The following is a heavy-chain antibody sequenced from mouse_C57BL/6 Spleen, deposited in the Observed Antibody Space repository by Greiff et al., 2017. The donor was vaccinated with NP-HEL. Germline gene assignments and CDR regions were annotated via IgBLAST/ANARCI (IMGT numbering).Heavy chain of an antibody. CDR3: ARGPGKDAMDY. Sequence: QVQLQQPGAELVKPGASVKLSCKASGYTFTSYWMHWVKQRPGQGLEWIGWIDPSDSYTNYNQKFKGKATLTVDTSSSTAYMQLSSLTSEDSAVYYCARGPGKDAMDYWGQGTSVTVAA. V-gene: IGHV1-50*01. CDR2: IDPSDSYT. D-gene: IGHD4-1*01. CDR1: GYTFTSYW. J-gene: IGHJ4*01.